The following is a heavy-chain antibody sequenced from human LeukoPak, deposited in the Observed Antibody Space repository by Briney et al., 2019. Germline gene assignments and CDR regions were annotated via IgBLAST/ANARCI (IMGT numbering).Heavy chain of an antibody. CDR2: ISYDGSNK. CDR3: ARVEFDY. Sequence: GGSLRLSCAASGFTFSSYAMHWVRQAPGKGLEWVAVISYDGSNKYYADSVKGRFTISRDNSKNTLYLQMNSLRAEDTAVYYCARVEFDYWGQGTLVTVSS. J-gene: IGHJ4*02. V-gene: IGHV3-30-3*01. CDR1: GFTFSSYA.